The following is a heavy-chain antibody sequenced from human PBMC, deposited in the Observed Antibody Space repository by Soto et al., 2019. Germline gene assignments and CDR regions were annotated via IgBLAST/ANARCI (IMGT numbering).Heavy chain of an antibody. CDR1: GGSISSYY. V-gene: IGHV4-59*01. J-gene: IGHJ6*03. D-gene: IGHD3-9*01. CDR2: IYYSGST. CDR3: ARNNFDRQYYYYYYYMDV. Sequence: SETLSLTCTVSGGSISSYYWSWIRQPPGKGLEWIGYIYYSGSTNYNPSLKSRVTISVDTSKNQFSLKLSSVTAADTAVYYCARNNFDRQYYYYYYYMDVWGKGTTVTVSS.